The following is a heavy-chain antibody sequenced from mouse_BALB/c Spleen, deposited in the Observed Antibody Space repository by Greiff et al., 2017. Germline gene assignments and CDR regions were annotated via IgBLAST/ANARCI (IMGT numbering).Heavy chain of an antibody. J-gene: IGHJ2*01. CDR2: ISYSGST. V-gene: IGHV3-2*02. CDR1: GYSITSDYA. CDR3: ARSGLRLRDYFDY. D-gene: IGHD1-2*01. Sequence: EVQLQQSGPGLVKPSQSLSLTCTVTGYSITSDYAWNWIRQFPGNKLEWMGYISYSGSTSYNPSLKSRISITRDTSKNQFFLQLNSVTTEDTATYYCARSGLRLRDYFDYWGQGTTLTVSS.